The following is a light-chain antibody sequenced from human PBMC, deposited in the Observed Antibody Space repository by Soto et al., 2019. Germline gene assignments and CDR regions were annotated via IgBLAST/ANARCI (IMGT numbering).Light chain of an antibody. Sequence: QSVLAQPASVSGSPGQSITISCTGTSSDVGGYNYVSWYQQHPGKAPKLMIYEVSNRPSGVSNRFSGSKSGNTASLTTSGLQAEDEADYYCSSYTSSSRPLVFGTGTKVTVL. J-gene: IGLJ1*01. V-gene: IGLV2-14*01. CDR3: SSYTSSSRPLV. CDR1: SSDVGGYNY. CDR2: EVS.